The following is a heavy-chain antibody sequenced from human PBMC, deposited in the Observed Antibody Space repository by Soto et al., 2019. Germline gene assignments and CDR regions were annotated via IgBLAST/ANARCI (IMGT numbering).Heavy chain of an antibody. CDR3: AKGSGVAYYYDSSGYPFDY. Sequence: GAQRISCAASGFTFSSYPMSWVRQAPGKGLEWVSAISGSGGSTYYADSVKGRFTISRDNSKNTLYLQMNSLRAEDTAVYYCAKGSGVAYYYDSSGYPFDYWRQGTLVTVSS. CDR1: GFTFSSYP. CDR2: ISGSGGST. V-gene: IGHV3-23*01. J-gene: IGHJ4*02. D-gene: IGHD3-22*01.